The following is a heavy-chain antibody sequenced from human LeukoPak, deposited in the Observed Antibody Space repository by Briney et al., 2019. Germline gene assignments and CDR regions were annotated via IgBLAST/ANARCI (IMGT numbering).Heavy chain of an antibody. CDR2: ISSSSSYI. V-gene: IGHV3-21*01. Sequence: GGSLRPSCAASGFTFSSYSMNWVRQAPGKGLEWVSSISSSSSYIYYADSVKGRFTISRDNAKNSLYLQMNSLRAEDTAVYYCARERRITMIVVADDAFDIWGQGTMVTVSS. J-gene: IGHJ3*02. CDR1: GFTFSSYS. D-gene: IGHD3-22*01. CDR3: ARERRITMIVVADDAFDI.